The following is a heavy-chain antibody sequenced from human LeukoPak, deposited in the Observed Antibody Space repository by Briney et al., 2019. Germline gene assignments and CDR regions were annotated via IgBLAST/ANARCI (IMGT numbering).Heavy chain of an antibody. CDR2: IYSGGST. CDR1: GFTLSSNY. V-gene: IGHV3-66*02. CDR3: ASKTGYSSGWAAPF. Sequence: GGSLRLSCAASGFTLSSNYMSWVRQAPGKGLEGVSVIYSGGSTYYADSVKGRFTISRDNSKNTLYLQMNSLRAEDTAVYYCASKTGYSSGWAAPFWGQGTLVTVSS. D-gene: IGHD6-19*01. J-gene: IGHJ4*02.